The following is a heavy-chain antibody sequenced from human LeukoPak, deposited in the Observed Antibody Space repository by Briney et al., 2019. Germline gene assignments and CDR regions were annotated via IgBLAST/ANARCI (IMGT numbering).Heavy chain of an antibody. J-gene: IGHJ4*02. V-gene: IGHV3-33*01. CDR1: GFTFSSYG. D-gene: IGHD6-13*01. CDR3: ARERGAALFDY. Sequence: GGSLRLSCAASGFTFSSYGMHWVRQAPGKGLEWVAVIWYDGSNKYYADSVKGRFTISRDNSKNTLYLQMNSLRAEDTAVYYCARERGAALFDYWGQGTLVTVSS. CDR2: IWYDGSNK.